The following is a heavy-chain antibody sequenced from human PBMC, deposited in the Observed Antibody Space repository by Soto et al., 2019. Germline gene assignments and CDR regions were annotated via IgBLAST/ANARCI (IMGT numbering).Heavy chain of an antibody. J-gene: IGHJ6*02. CDR1: GFTVSSNY. D-gene: IGHD6-13*01. CDR2: IYSGGST. CDR3: ARAPTIAASGGYYYYSYGMDV. V-gene: IGHV3-66*01. Sequence: EVQLVESGGGLVQPGGSLRLSCAASGFTVSSNYMSWVRQAPGKGLEWVSVIYSGGSTYYADSVKGRFTISRDNSKNTLYLKMNSLRAEDTAVYYCARAPTIAASGGYYYYSYGMDVWGQGTTVTVSS.